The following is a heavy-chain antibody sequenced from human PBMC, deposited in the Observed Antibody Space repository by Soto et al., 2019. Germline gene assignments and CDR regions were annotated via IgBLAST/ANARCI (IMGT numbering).Heavy chain of an antibody. J-gene: IGHJ6*03. CDR2: IKQDGSEK. D-gene: IGHD6-13*01. Sequence: GGSLRLSCAASGFTFSSYWMSWVRQAPGKGLEWVANIKQDGSEKYYVDSVKGRFTISRDNAKNSLYLQMNSLRAEDTAVYYCARTLGAAGTRYYYYYYMDVWGKGTTVTVSS. CDR1: GFTFSSYW. V-gene: IGHV3-7*01. CDR3: ARTLGAAGTRYYYYYYMDV.